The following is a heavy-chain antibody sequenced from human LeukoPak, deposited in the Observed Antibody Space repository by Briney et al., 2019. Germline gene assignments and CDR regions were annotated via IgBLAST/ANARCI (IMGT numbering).Heavy chain of an antibody. CDR3: ARAGSGWDGDY. V-gene: IGHV4-61*01. CDR2: IYYSGST. Sequence: SETLSLTXAVSGYSISSGYYWGWIRQPPGKGLEWIGYIYYSGSTNYNPSLKSRVTISVDTSKNQFSLKLSSVTAADTAVYYCARAGSGWDGDYWGQGTLVTVSS. D-gene: IGHD6-19*01. J-gene: IGHJ4*02. CDR1: GYSISSGYY.